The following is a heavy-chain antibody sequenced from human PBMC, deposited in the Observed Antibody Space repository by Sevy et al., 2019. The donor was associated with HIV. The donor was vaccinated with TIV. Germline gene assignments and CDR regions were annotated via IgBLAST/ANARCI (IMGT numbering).Heavy chain of an antibody. J-gene: IGHJ3*02. V-gene: IGHV4-34*01. CDR3: ARHCSSNSCSHAFDI. CDR1: GGSFSGYY. CDR2: INHSGST. Sequence: TLSLTCAVYGGSFSGYYWSWIRQPPGKGLEWIGEINHSGSTNYNPSLKSRVTISGDTSKNQFSLKLSSVTAADTAVYYCARHCSSNSCSHAFDIWGQGTMVTVSS. D-gene: IGHD2-2*01.